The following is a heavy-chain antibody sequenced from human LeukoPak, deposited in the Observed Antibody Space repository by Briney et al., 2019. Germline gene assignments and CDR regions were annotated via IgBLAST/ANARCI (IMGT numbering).Heavy chain of an antibody. CDR2: INHSGST. J-gene: IGHJ6*03. CDR3: ARGRYYYYMDV. Sequence: SETLSLTCAVYGGSFSGYYWSWIRQPPGKGLEWIGEINHSGSTNYNPSLKSRVTISVDTSKNQFSLKLSSVTAADTAVYYCARGRYYYYMDVWGKGTGVTVSS. V-gene: IGHV4-34*01. CDR1: GGSFSGYY.